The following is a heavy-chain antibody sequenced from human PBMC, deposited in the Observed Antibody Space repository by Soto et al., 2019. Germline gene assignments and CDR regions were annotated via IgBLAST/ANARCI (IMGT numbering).Heavy chain of an antibody. CDR3: AKDNGSGCDWLRVGDASDI. CDR1: GFTFSSYG. D-gene: IGHD5-12*01. J-gene: IGHJ3*02. V-gene: IGHV3-30*18. Sequence: QVQLVESGGGVVQPGRSLRLSCAASGFTFSSYGMHWVRQAPGKGLEWVAVISYDGSNKYYADSVKGRLTISRDNSKNTLYLHMNSLRGEETAVYYCAKDNGSGCDWLRVGDASDIWGQGTMVTVSS. CDR2: ISYDGSNK.